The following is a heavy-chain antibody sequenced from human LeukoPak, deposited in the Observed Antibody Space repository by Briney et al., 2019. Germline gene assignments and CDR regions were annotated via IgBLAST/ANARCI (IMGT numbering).Heavy chain of an antibody. Sequence: GGSLRLSYAASGFTFSSHWMSWVRQAPGKGLEGVANIKKDGSEKYYVDAVKGRFTISRDNAKTSLYLQMNSLRAEDTAVYYCARDLSGIAGYTYGRGIDYWGQGNLIIVSS. CDR1: GFTFSSHW. CDR2: IKKDGSEK. CDR3: ARDLSGIAGYTYGRGIDY. V-gene: IGHV3-7*01. D-gene: IGHD5-18*01. J-gene: IGHJ4*02.